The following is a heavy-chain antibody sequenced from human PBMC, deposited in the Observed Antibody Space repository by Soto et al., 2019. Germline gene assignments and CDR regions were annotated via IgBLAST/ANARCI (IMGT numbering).Heavy chain of an antibody. Sequence: GSLRLSCAASGFTFSDYYMSWIRQAPGKGLEWVSYISSSSSYTNYADSVKGRFTISRDNAKNSLYLQMNSLRAEDTAVYYCARVRRAAAGTSGMDVWGQGTTVTVSS. J-gene: IGHJ6*02. V-gene: IGHV3-11*06. CDR3: ARVRRAAAGTSGMDV. D-gene: IGHD6-13*01. CDR1: GFTFSDYY. CDR2: ISSSSSYT.